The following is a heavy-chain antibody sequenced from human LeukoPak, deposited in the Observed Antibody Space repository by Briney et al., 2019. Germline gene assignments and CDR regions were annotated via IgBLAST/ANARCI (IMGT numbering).Heavy chain of an antibody. Sequence: PSETLSLTCTVPVGSISSYYWSCIRHPPREGLEWIVFIYHSGSINYNPSLKSRVTISVDTSTNQFPLKMKSVTAEDTAVYYCAKHYFDSGDYFDEWGQGTLVTVSS. CDR1: VGSISSYY. J-gene: IGHJ4*02. D-gene: IGHD3-22*01. CDR3: AKHYFDSGDYFDE. V-gene: IGHV4-59*08. CDR2: IYHSGSI.